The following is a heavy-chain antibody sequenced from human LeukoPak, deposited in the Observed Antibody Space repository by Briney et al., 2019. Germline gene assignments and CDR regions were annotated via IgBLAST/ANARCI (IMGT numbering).Heavy chain of an antibody. CDR2: ISAYNGNT. CDR1: GYTFTSYG. V-gene: IGHV1-18*01. CDR3: ARSILEDSSGYDYYYYMDV. J-gene: IGHJ6*03. D-gene: IGHD3-22*01. Sequence: GASVKVSCKASGYTFTSYGISWVRQAPGQGLEWMGLISAYNGNTNYAQKFQGRVTMTRDTSISTAYMELSRLRSDDTAVYYCARSILEDSSGYDYYYYMDVWGKGTTVTVSS.